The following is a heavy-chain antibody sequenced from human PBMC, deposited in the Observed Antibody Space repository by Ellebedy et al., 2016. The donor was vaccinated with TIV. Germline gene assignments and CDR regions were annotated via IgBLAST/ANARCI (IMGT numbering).Heavy chain of an antibody. CDR1: GGSFSGYF. V-gene: IGHV4-59*01. J-gene: IGHJ6*02. CDR2: LFDSGST. Sequence: GSLRLSXAVYGGSFSGYFWSWIRQPPGKGLEWIGYLFDSGSTSYNPSLKSRVTISVDTSKNQFSLKLSSVTAAYTAVYYCSVDGISDQRYYYYGMDVWGQGTTVTVSS. CDR3: SVDGISDQRYYYYGMDV. D-gene: IGHD5-12*01.